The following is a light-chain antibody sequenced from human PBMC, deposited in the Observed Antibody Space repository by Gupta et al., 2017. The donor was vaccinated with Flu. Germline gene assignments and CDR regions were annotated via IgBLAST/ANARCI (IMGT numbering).Light chain of an antibody. Sequence: GGKVTITCRASRSIISNYIWYQQKPGRAATHLIYSSSSLLGSVPSTICAGSCGTDYSLTIISLQPPDFSIYYYRQSCDIPFTFGRGAKLEIK. J-gene: IGKJ2*01. CDR3: RQSCDIPFT. CDR1: RSIISN. V-gene: IGKV1-39*01. CDR2: SSS.